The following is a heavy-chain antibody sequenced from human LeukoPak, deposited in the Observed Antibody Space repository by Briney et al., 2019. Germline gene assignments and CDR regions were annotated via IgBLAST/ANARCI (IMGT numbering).Heavy chain of an antibody. CDR2: ISGSGGST. V-gene: IGHV3-23*01. D-gene: IGHD2-21*02. CDR1: GFTFSSYA. J-gene: IGHJ4*02. CDR3: AKDGAICGGDCYPHYFDY. Sequence: SGGSLRLSCAASGFTFSSYAKSWVRQAPGKGLEWVSAISGSGGSTYYADSVKGRFTISRDNSKNTLYLQMNSLRAEDTAVYYCAKDGAICGGDCYPHYFDYWGQGTLVTVSS.